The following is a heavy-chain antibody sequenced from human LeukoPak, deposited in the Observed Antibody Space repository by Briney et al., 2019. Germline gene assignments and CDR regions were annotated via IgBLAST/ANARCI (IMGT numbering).Heavy chain of an antibody. CDR1: GFTFSSYG. CDR2: ISYDGSNK. V-gene: IGHV3-30*18. CDR3: AKILDDYYYFGMDV. D-gene: IGHD1-26*01. Sequence: GGSLRLSCAASGFTFSSYGMHWVRQAPGKGLEWVAVISYDGSNKYYADSVKGRFTISRDNSKNTLFLQMNSLRAEDTAVYYCAKILDDYYYFGMDVWGQGTTVAVSS. J-gene: IGHJ6*02.